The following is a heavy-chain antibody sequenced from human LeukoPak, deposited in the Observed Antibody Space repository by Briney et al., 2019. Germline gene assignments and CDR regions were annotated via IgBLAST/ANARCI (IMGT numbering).Heavy chain of an antibody. CDR2: ISNNGGYT. CDR3: AKQLGYCSDGSCYFPY. V-gene: IGHV3-23*01. D-gene: IGHD2-15*01. Sequence: GGSLRLSCVASGFTFSSSAMSWVRQAPGKGLEWVSAISNNGGYTYYADSVQGRFTISRDNSKSTLCLQMNSLRAEDTAVYYCAKQLGYCSDGSCYFPYWGQGTLVTVSS. J-gene: IGHJ4*02. CDR1: GFTFSSSA.